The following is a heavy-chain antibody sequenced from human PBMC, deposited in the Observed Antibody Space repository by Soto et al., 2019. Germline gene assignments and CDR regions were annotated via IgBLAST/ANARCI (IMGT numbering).Heavy chain of an antibody. D-gene: IGHD1-7*01. V-gene: IGHV1-8*01. Sequence: QVQLVQSGAEVKKPGASVKVSCKASGYTFTSYDIKWVRQATGQGLEWMGWMNPSTGSTGFAQKXXGXXTMISNTSISTAYLELSSLTSEDTAVYYCARGRLVAGTVDYWGQGTLVTVSS. CDR2: MNPSTGST. J-gene: IGHJ4*02. CDR3: ARGRLVAGTVDY. CDR1: GYTFTSYD.